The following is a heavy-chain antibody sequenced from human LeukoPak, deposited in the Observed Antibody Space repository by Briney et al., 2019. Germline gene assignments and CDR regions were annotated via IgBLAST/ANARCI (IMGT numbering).Heavy chain of an antibody. CDR1: GFTLSSYS. CDR2: ISKNGDNT. D-gene: IGHD6-19*01. V-gene: IGHV3-64*01. Sequence: GGSLRLSCAASGFTLSSYSMHWVRQAPGKGLEFVSAISKNGDNTYYANSVKGRFTISRDISKNTLYLQMGSLRPEDMAVYYCARVDSGSACASWGQGILVTVSS. CDR3: ARVDSGSACAS. J-gene: IGHJ1*01.